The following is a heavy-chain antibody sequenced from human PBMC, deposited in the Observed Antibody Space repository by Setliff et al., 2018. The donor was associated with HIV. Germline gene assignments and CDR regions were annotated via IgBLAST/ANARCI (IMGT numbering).Heavy chain of an antibody. D-gene: IGHD6-19*01. CDR1: GFTFSNYS. Sequence: GSLRLSCAASGFTFSNYSMNWVRQTPGKGLEWVSSISSSSSYIYYADSVKGRFTISRDNAKNSLYLQMNSLRAEDTAVYYCARTGIAVAGTHSYNWFDPWGQGTLVTVSS. V-gene: IGHV3-21*01. CDR2: ISSSSSYI. J-gene: IGHJ5*02. CDR3: ARTGIAVAGTHSYNWFDP.